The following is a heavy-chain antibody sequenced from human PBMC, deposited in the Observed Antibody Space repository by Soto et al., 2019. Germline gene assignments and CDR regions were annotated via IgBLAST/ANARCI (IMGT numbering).Heavy chain of an antibody. CDR1: GGSISSYY. Sequence: PSETLSLTCTVSGGSISSYYWSWIRQPPGKGLEWIGYIYYSGSTNYNPSLKSRVTISVDTSKNQFSLKLSSVTAADTAVYYCARRYGRALDIWGQGTMVTVSS. CDR3: ARRYGRALDI. D-gene: IGHD3-10*01. CDR2: IYYSGST. J-gene: IGHJ3*02. V-gene: IGHV4-59*08.